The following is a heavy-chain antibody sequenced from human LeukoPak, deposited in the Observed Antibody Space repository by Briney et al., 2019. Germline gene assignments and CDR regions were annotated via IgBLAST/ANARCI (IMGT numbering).Heavy chain of an antibody. CDR3: ARDRGNYFDY. D-gene: IGHD6-13*01. CDR1: GGSISSYY. V-gene: IGHV4-59*01. J-gene: IGHJ4*02. CDR2: ISYSGTT. Sequence: PSETLSLTCTVSGGSISSYYWSWVRQPPGKGLEWIGYISYSGTTNYNPSLKSRVTISVAPSKNQFSLKLRSVTAPDTAVYYCARDRGNYFDYWGQGTLVTVSS.